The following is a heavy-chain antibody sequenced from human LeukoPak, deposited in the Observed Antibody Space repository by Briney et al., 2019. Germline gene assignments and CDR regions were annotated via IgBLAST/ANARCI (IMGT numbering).Heavy chain of an antibody. CDR2: IYNVGNT. J-gene: IGHJ6*02. CDR3: ARVFNIAAEDGYGMDV. Sequence: GESLRLSCASSTFTVSSNYMSWVRQAPGKGLEWVSIIYNVGNTYYTDSVKGRFTISRDNSKNTLYLQMNSLRVEDTAVYYCARVFNIAAEDGYGMDVWGQGTTVTVSS. CDR1: TFTVSSNY. V-gene: IGHV3-66*01. D-gene: IGHD6-13*01.